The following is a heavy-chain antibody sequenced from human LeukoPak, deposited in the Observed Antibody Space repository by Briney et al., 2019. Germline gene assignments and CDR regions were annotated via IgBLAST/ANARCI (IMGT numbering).Heavy chain of an antibody. CDR1: GFTFSDYW. V-gene: IGHV3-7*01. D-gene: IGHD6-6*01. CDR2: IKQDGSEK. J-gene: IGHJ4*02. Sequence: GGSLRLSCAASGFTFSDYWMTWVRQAPGKGPEWVANIKQDGSEKYYVDSVRGRFTISRDNAKNSLFLQMNSLRVEDTAVYYCARRGGSSSRRIRIDYWGQGTLVTVSS. CDR3: ARRGGSSSRRIRIDY.